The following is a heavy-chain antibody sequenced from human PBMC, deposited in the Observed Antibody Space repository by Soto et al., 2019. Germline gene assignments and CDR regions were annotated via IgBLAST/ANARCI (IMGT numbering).Heavy chain of an antibody. CDR1: GFTFRSYA. V-gene: IGHV3-21*01. Sequence: GGSLRLSCAASGFTFRSYAMNWVRQTQEKGLEWVSSISSTSTYTHYADSVKGRFTISRDNANNSLFLQMNSLRAEDTAIYYCARDLALAGNYWGQGALVTVSS. D-gene: IGHD6-19*01. CDR3: ARDLALAGNY. CDR2: ISSTSTYT. J-gene: IGHJ4*02.